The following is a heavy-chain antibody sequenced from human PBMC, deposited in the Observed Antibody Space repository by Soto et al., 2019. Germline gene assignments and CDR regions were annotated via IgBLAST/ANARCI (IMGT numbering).Heavy chain of an antibody. V-gene: IGHV3-9*01. CDR1: GFSFDDYA. CDR3: AQDSTLYYYYYMDV. Sequence: EVQLVESGGGLVQPGRSLRLSCAASGFSFDDYAMHWVRQAPGKGLEWVSGITWNGGSIGYADSVKGRFTISRDNAKNSLYLQMNSLRAEDTALYYCAQDSTLYYYYYMDVWGKGTTVTVSS. J-gene: IGHJ6*03. CDR2: ITWNGGSI.